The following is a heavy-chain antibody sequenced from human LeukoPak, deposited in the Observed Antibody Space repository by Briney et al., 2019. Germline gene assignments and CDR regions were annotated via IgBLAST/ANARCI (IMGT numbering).Heavy chain of an antibody. D-gene: IGHD3-10*01. V-gene: IGHV1-8*02. J-gene: IGHJ5*02. CDR1: GGTFSSYA. CDR3: ARDGSGTYWAYYNWFDP. Sequence: ASVKVSCKASGGTFSSYAINWVRQATGQGLEWMGWMNPNSGNAGYAQKFQGRVTMTRNTSISTAYMELSNLRPEDTAVYYCARDGSGTYWAYYNWFDPWGQGTLVTVSS. CDR2: MNPNSGNA.